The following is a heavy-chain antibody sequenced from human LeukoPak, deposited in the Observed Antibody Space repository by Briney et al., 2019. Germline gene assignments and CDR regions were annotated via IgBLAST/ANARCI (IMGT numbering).Heavy chain of an antibody. J-gene: IGHJ6*04. CDR3: ARGITIFGVVIIPTSI. CDR2: INPNSGGT. Sequence: ASVKVSCKASGYTFTGYYMHWVRQAPGQGLEWMGWINPNSGGTYFAQKFQGRVTMTRDTSISTAYMELSRLTSDDTAVYHCARGITIFGVVIIPTSIWGKGTTVTVSS. D-gene: IGHD3-3*01. CDR1: GYTFTGYY. V-gene: IGHV1-2*02.